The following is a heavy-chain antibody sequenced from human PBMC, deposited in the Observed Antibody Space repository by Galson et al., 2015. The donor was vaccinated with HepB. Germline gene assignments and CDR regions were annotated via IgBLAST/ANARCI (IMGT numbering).Heavy chain of an antibody. CDR2: INPNSGVT. CDR3: ARAAYDNSHPTSFDY. Sequence: SVKVSCKASGYTFTGYYVHWLRQAPGQGLEWMGRINPNSGVTDYAQKFQGRVTMTRDTPISSAYLELSRLRSDDTALYYCARAAYDNSHPTSFDYWGQGALVTVSS. J-gene: IGHJ4*02. D-gene: IGHD2-21*01. CDR1: GYTFTGYY. V-gene: IGHV1-2*06.